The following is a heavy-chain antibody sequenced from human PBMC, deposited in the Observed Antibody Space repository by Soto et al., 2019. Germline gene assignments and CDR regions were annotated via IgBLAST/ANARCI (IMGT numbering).Heavy chain of an antibody. V-gene: IGHV3-7*03. CDR1: GFTFSSHW. D-gene: IGHD3-22*01. CDR3: ALYDSSGYYETNWYFDL. Sequence: GGSLRLSCAGSGFTFSSHWMSWVRQAPGKGLEWVANISPDGSAMSYVDSVQDRFTITRDNAKNSLFLQMNSLRAEDTAVYYCALYDSSGYYETNWYFDLWGRGTLVTVSS. CDR2: ISPDGSAM. J-gene: IGHJ2*01.